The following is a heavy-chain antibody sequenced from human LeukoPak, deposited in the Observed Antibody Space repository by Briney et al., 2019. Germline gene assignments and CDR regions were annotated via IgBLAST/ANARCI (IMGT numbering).Heavy chain of an antibody. V-gene: IGHV1-46*03. CDR1: GYTFTSYY. CDR2: INPSGGST. CDR3: ARGVDIVVVPAAIHP. J-gene: IGHJ5*02. Sequence: ASVKVSCKASGYTFTSYYMHWVRQAPGQGLEWMGIINPSGGSTNYAQKFQGRVTMTRDTSTSTVYMELSSLRSEDTAVYYCARGVDIVVVPAAIHPWGQGTLVTVSS. D-gene: IGHD2-2*03.